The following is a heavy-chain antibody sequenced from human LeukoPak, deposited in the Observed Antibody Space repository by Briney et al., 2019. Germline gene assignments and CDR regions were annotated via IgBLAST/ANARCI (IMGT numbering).Heavy chain of an antibody. CDR2: IYYSGST. CDR3: ARDPGSEIDY. J-gene: IGHJ4*02. Sequence: SQTLSLTCSVSGGSISSGDYYWSWIRQPPGKGLEWIGYIYYSGSTYYNPSLKSRVTISVDTSKNQFSLKLSSVTAADTAVYYCARDPGSEIDYWGQGTLVTVYS. V-gene: IGHV4-30-4*08. CDR1: GGSISSGDYY.